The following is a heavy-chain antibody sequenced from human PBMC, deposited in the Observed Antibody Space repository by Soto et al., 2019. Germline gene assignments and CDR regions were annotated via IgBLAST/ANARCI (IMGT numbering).Heavy chain of an antibody. Sequence: ASVKVSCKASGYTFTAYYMHWVRQAPGQGPEWMGWINPNSGGTNYAQKFQGRVTMTRDTSITTVYMELSRLRSDDTAVYYCARDRGGMGSGSXTSTSCNDYYYYYGMDVWGQGSTVTVSS. V-gene: IGHV1-2*02. CDR1: GYTFTAYY. CDR2: INPNSGGT. D-gene: IGHD2-2*01. J-gene: IGHJ6*02. CDR3: ARDRGGMGSGSXTSTSCNDYYYYYGMDV.